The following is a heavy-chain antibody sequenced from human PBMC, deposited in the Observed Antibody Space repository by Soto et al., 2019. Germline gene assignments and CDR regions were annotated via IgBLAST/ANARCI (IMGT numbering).Heavy chain of an antibody. CDR2: ISGSGGST. J-gene: IGHJ3*02. V-gene: IGHV3-23*01. Sequence: GGSLRLSCAASGFTFSSYAMSWVRQAPGKGLEWVSAISGSGGSTYYADSVKGRFTISRDNSKNTLYLQMNSLRAEDTAVYYCAKDRGTFGITGTSSAFDIWGQGTMVTVSS. CDR1: GFTFSSYA. D-gene: IGHD1-7*01. CDR3: AKDRGTFGITGTSSAFDI.